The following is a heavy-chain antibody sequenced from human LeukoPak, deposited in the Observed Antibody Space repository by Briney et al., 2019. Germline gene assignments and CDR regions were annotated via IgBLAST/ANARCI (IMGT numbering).Heavy chain of an antibody. J-gene: IGHJ4*02. CDR2: ISSSGTNI. CDR1: GFTVSSYT. V-gene: IGHV3-21*01. Sequence: GGSLRLSCAASGFTVSSYTMNWVRQATGKGLEWVSSISSSGTNIYYADSVKGRFTISRDNAKNSLYLQMNSLRAEDTAVYYCASQEGFDDWGQGTLVTVSS. CDR3: ASQEGFDD.